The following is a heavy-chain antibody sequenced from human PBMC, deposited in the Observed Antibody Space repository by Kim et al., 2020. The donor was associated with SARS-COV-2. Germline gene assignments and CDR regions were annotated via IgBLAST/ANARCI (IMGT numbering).Heavy chain of an antibody. CDR2: IKYSENT. J-gene: IGHJ4*02. Sequence: SETLSLTCTVSGGSISIGIYYWSWIRQLPGKGLEWIGNIKYSENTYKNPSLKSRITISIDTSKNQLSLQLSSVLAADTAVYYCARDSDRGRLYWGQGILVTVSS. V-gene: IGHV4-31*03. CDR3: ARDSDRGRLY. CDR1: GGSISIGIYY. D-gene: IGHD3-16*01.